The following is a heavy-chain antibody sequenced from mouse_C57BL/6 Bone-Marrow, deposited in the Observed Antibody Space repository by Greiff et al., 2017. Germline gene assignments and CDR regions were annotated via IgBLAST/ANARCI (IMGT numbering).Heavy chain of an antibody. Sequence: QVQLQQPGAELVMPGASVKLSCKASGYTFTSYWMHWVKQRPGQGLEWIGEIDPSDSYTNYNQKFKGKSTLTVDKSSSTAYMQLSSLTSEDSAAYYCAGLGDGPPLGWSFDVWGKGTTVTVSS. CDR2: IDPSDSYT. D-gene: IGHD2-3*01. V-gene: IGHV1-69*01. CDR1: GYTFTSYW. CDR3: AGLGDGPPLGWSFDV. J-gene: IGHJ1*03.